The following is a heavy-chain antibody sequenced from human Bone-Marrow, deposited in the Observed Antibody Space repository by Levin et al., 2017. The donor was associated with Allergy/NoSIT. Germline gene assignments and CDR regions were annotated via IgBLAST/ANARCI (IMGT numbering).Heavy chain of an antibody. CDR1: GGSISSNSYY. Sequence: PSETLSLTCTVSGGSISSNSYYWGWIRQPPGKGLEWIGSIYYSGSTYYNPSLKSRVTISVDTSKNQFSLKLSSLTAADTAVYYCAKDPRGSYFDWFDPWGQGTLVTVAS. CDR3: AKDPRGSYFDWFDP. V-gene: IGHV4-39*07. CDR2: IYYSGST. D-gene: IGHD1-26*01. J-gene: IGHJ5*02.